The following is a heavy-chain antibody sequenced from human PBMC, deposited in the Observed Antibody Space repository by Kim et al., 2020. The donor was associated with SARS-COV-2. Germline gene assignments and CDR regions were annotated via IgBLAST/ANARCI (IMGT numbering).Heavy chain of an antibody. CDR3: ARVYGSGNIDY. D-gene: IGHD3-10*01. J-gene: IGHJ4*02. CDR1: GFTFSSYS. CDR2: ISSSSSYM. Sequence: GGSLRLSCAASGFTFSSYSMNWVRQAPGKGLEWVSSISSSSSYMYYADSVKGRFTISRDNAKNSLYLQMNSLRAEDTAVYYCARVYGSGNIDYWGQGTLVTVSS. V-gene: IGHV3-21*01.